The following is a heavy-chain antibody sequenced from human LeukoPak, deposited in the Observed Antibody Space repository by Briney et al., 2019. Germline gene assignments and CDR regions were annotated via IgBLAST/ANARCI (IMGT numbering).Heavy chain of an antibody. CDR1: GFTFSSYS. Sequence: GGSLRLSCAASGFTFSSYSMNWVRQAPGKGLEWVSSISSSSSYIYYADSVKGRFTISRDNAKNSLYLQMNSLRAEDTAVYYCARGGDLGYCSSTSCHPQFPFDYWGQGTLVTVSS. CDR2: ISSSSSYI. CDR3: ARGGDLGYCSSTSCHPQFPFDY. V-gene: IGHV3-21*01. D-gene: IGHD2-2*01. J-gene: IGHJ4*02.